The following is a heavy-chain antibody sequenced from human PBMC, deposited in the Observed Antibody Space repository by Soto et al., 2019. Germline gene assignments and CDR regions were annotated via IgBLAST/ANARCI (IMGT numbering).Heavy chain of an antibody. CDR2: IYPGDSDT. CDR3: ARGYCTATICDPWFDP. J-gene: IGHJ5*02. D-gene: IGHD2-8*02. V-gene: IGHV5-51*01. CDR1: GYAFSSYW. Sequence: CQGSGYAFSSYWIAWVRQMPGKGLEWMGIIYPGDSDTRYSPSFQGQVTISVDKSITTAYLQWSSLKASDTAMYYCARGYCTATICDPWFDPWGQGTLVTVS.